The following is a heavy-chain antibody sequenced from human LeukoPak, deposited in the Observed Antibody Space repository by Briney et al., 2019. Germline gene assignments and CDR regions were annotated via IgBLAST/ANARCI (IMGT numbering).Heavy chain of an antibody. CDR1: GYSIINSYY. Sequence: SETLSLTCAVSGYSIINSYYWGWIRQPPGKGLEWIGSIYHNGSTYYNPSLKSRVTISVDTSKNQFSLNLNSVTAADTAVYYCTREYYDFWSSPYYFDYWGQGTLVTVSS. J-gene: IGHJ4*02. V-gene: IGHV4-38-2*02. CDR3: TREYYDFWSSPYYFDY. CDR2: IYHNGST. D-gene: IGHD3-3*01.